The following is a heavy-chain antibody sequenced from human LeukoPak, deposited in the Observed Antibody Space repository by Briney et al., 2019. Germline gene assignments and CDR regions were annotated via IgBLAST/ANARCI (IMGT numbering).Heavy chain of an antibody. Sequence: PSETLSLTCTVAGGSVSSYYWSWIRQPPGKGLEWIGYIYYSGSTNYNPSLKSRVTISVDTSKNQFSLKLRSVTAADTAVYYCARGHSSGWRYYYYGMDVWGQGTTVTVSS. CDR3: ARGHSSGWRYYYYGMDV. CDR1: GGSVSSYY. CDR2: IYYSGST. D-gene: IGHD6-19*01. V-gene: IGHV4-59*02. J-gene: IGHJ6*02.